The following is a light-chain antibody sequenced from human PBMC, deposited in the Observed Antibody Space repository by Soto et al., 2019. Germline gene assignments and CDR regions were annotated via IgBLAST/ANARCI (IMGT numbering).Light chain of an antibody. Sequence: IMMTQSPATVSVSPGESATLSCRASQNIYYNVAWYQHRPGQAPRLLIYRASTRAPGVPARFSGSGSGTEFTLTISSLQPEDFTGYSCLQYHNLWAFGKGTKA. CDR1: QNIYYN. V-gene: IGKV3-15*01. CDR2: RAS. J-gene: IGKJ1*01. CDR3: LQYHNLWA.